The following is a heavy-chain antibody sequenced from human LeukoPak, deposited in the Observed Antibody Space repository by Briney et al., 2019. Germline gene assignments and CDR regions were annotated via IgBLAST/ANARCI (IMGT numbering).Heavy chain of an antibody. CDR3: AELGITMIGGV. D-gene: IGHD3-10*02. V-gene: IGHV3-48*04. Sequence: GGSLRLSCAASGFTFSSNTMNWVRQAPGKGLEWVSYISSSGSTIYYADSVKGRFTISRDNAKNSLYLQMNSLRAEDTAVYYCAELGITMIGGVWGKGTTVTISS. J-gene: IGHJ6*04. CDR2: ISSSGSTI. CDR1: GFTFSSNT.